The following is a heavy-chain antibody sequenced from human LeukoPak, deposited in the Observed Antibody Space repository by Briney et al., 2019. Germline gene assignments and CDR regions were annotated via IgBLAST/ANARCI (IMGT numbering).Heavy chain of an antibody. CDR3: ARPSSKGSGWGAADY. Sequence: GESLKISCKGSGYSFTSYWIGWVRQMPGKGLEWMGIIYPGDSDTRYSPSFQGQVTISADKSISTAYLQWSSLKASDTAMYYCARPSSKGSGWGAADYWGQGTLVTVSS. J-gene: IGHJ4*02. CDR1: GYSFTSYW. CDR2: IYPGDSDT. V-gene: IGHV5-51*01. D-gene: IGHD6-19*01.